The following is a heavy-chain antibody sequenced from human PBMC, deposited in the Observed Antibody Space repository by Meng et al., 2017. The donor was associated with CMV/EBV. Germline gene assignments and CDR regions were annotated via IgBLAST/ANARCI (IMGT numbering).Heavy chain of an antibody. J-gene: IGHJ4*02. CDR3: ARAAPDYYDSSGPPDY. Sequence: QGQLQESGPGLVKPSQTLSLTCTVSGCSISSGDYYWSWIRQPPGKGLEWIGYIYYSGSTYYNPSLKSRVTISVDTSKNQFSLKLSSVTAADTAVYYCARAAPDYYDSSGPPDYWGQGTLVTVSS. V-gene: IGHV4-30-4*08. CDR1: GCSISSGDYY. CDR2: IYYSGST. D-gene: IGHD3-22*01.